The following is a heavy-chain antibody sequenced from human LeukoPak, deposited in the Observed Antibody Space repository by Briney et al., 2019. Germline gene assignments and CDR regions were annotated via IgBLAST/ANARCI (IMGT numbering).Heavy chain of an antibody. V-gene: IGHV3-64*01. J-gene: IGHJ4*02. CDR1: GFTFSRYA. CDR2: ISSNGGST. CDR3: ARDFGLTGKVDY. Sequence: GGSLRLSCAASGFTFSRYAMHWARQAPGKGLESVSAISSNGGSTYYANSVKGRFTISRDNSKNTLYLQMGSLRAEDLAVYYCARDFGLTGKVDYWGQGTLVTVSS. D-gene: IGHD1-20*01.